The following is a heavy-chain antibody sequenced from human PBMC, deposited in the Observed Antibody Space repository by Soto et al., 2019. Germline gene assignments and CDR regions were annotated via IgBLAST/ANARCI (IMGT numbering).Heavy chain of an antibody. CDR3: ARGKGQRALRSGWYTPMDV. Sequence: SETLSLTCAVYGGSFSGYYWRWIRQPPGKGLEWIGEINHSGSTNYNPSLKSRVTISVDTAKNQFSLKLSSVTAADTAVYYCARGKGQRALRSGWYTPMDVWGKGTTVTVSS. CDR1: GGSFSGYY. D-gene: IGHD6-19*01. J-gene: IGHJ6*03. CDR2: INHSGST. V-gene: IGHV4-34*01.